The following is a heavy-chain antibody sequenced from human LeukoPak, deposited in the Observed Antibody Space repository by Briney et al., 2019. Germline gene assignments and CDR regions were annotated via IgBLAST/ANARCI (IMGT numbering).Heavy chain of an antibody. CDR2: INPNSGGT. CDR3: ARGTGGIVVVPAAPLDS. CDR1: GYTFTGYY. D-gene: IGHD2-2*01. V-gene: IGHV1-2*02. J-gene: IGHJ4*02. Sequence: ASVKVSCKASGYTFTGYYMHWVRQAPGQGLEWMGWINPNSGGTNYAQKFQGRVTMTRDTSISTAYMELSRLRSDDTAVYYCARGTGGIVVVPAAPLDSWGQGTLVTVSS.